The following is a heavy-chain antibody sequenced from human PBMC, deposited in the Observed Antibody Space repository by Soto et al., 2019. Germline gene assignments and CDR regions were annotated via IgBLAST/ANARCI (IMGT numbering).Heavy chain of an antibody. CDR1: GGSISSYY. D-gene: IGHD4-4*01. CDR3: ARHYSNYEYYYYYMDV. V-gene: IGHV4-59*01. CDR2: IYYSGST. J-gene: IGHJ6*03. Sequence: QVQLQESGPGLVKPSETLSLTCTVSGGSISSYYWSWIRQPPGKGLEWIGYIYYSGSTNYNPSLKSRVTISVDTSKNQFSLKLSSVTAADTAVYYCARHYSNYEYYYYYMDVWGIGTTVTVSS.